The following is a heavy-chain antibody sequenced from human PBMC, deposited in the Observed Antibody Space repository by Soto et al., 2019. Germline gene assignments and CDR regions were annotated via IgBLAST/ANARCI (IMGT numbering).Heavy chain of an antibody. CDR1: GFTFSSYG. D-gene: IGHD2-8*01. CDR2: IWYDGSNK. J-gene: IGHJ6*02. Sequence: QVQLVESGGGVVQPGRSLRLSCAASGFTFSSYGMHWVRQAPGKGLEWVAVIWYDGSNKYYADSVKGRFTISRDNSKNTLYLQMNSLRAEDTAVYYCARDHHHMVYASLSYYYGMDVWGQGTTVTVSS. CDR3: ARDHHHMVYASLSYYYGMDV. V-gene: IGHV3-33*01.